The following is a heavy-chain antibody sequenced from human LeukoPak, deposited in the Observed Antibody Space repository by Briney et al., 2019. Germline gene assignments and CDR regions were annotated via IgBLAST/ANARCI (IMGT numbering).Heavy chain of an antibody. CDR1: GYTFTNNY. J-gene: IGHJ4*02. CDR2: IYPRDGST. V-gene: IGHV1-46*01. Sequence: ASVKVSCKASGYTFTNNYLHWVRQAPGRGLEWMGMIYPRDGSTSYAQNFQGRVTVTRDTSTTTVHMELRGLRSEDTAVYYCARDQEGFDYWGQGTVVTVSS. CDR3: ARDQEGFDY.